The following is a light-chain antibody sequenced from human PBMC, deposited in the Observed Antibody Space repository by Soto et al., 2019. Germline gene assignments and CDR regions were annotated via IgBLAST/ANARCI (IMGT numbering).Light chain of an antibody. CDR3: QQYGSSPVT. CDR1: QSVSSSY. CDR2: GAS. V-gene: IGKV3-20*01. J-gene: IGKJ3*01. Sequence: EIVLTQSPGTLSLSPGERATLSCRASQSVSSSYLAWYQQKPGQAPRLLIYGASSRATGIPDRFSGSGSGTDFTLTISTLEPEDFAVNYCQQYGSSPVTFGPGTKVDIK.